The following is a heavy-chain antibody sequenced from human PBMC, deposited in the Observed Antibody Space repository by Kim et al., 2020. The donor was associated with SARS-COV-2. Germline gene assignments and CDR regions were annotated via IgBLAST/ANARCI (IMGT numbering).Heavy chain of an antibody. CDR3: AREMDGYSSSWDFDY. V-gene: IGHV3-33*05. J-gene: IGHJ4*02. Sequence: GGSLRLSCAASGFTFSSYGMHWVRQAPGKGLEWVAVISYDGSNKYYADSVKGRFTISRDNSKNTLYLQMNSLRAEDTAVYYCAREMDGYSSSWDFDYWGQGTLVTVSS. CDR1: GFTFSSYG. CDR2: ISYDGSNK. D-gene: IGHD6-13*01.